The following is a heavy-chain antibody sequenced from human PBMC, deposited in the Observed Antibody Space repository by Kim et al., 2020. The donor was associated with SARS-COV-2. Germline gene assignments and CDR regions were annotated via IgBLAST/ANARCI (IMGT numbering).Heavy chain of an antibody. Sequence: GGSVRLSCAASGFTVSSNYMSWVRQAPGKGLEWVSVIYSGGSTNYEDSVKGRFTISRHNSKNTLYLQLNSLRAEDTAVYYCGRVGGWYDSSGYYFDYWGQGTLGTVSS. CDR3: GRVGGWYDSSGYYFDY. CDR1: GFTVSSNY. D-gene: IGHD3-22*01. J-gene: IGHJ4*02. CDR2: IYSGGST. V-gene: IGHV3-53*04.